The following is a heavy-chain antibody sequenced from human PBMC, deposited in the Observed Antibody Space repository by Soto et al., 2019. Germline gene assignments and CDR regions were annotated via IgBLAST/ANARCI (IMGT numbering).Heavy chain of an antibody. J-gene: IGHJ3*01. CDR2: IRGDGGAT. D-gene: IGHD2-21*01. CDR1: GFTLSDYD. V-gene: IGHV3-23*01. CDR3: AKDRRGGEYPAFDL. Sequence: DVHLLESGGGLVQPGGSLRLSCVASGFTLSDYDMGWVRQAPGKGLEWVSLIRGDGGATYYARSLEGRLTTSRDTSENKLYLQMNSLRAEDTALYYCAKDRRGGEYPAFDLWGQGTLVTVSS.